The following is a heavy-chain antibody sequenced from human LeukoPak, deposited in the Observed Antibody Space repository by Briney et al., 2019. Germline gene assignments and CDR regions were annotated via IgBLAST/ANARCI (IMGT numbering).Heavy chain of an antibody. CDR2: ISWDGGST. CDR1: GFTFDDYT. V-gene: IGHV3-43*01. J-gene: IGHJ3*02. CDR3: AGSWSPYDAFDI. Sequence: GGSLRLSCAASGFTFDDYTMHWVRQAPGKGLEWVSLISWDGGSTYYVDSVKGRFTISRDNAKNSLYLQMNSLRAEDTAVYYCAGSWSPYDAFDIWGQGTMVTVSS. D-gene: IGHD6-13*01.